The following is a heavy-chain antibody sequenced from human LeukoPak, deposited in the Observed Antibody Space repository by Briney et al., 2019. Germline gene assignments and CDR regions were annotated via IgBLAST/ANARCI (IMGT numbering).Heavy chain of an antibody. D-gene: IGHD3-10*01. CDR3: ASSRALWFGRKKYNWFDP. CDR1: GYTFTSYY. J-gene: IGHJ5*02. V-gene: IGHV1-46*01. CDR2: INPSGGST. Sequence: ASVKVSCKASGYTFTSYYMHWVRQAPGQGLEWMGIINPSGGSTSYAQKFQGRVTMTRDTSTSTVYMELSSLRSEDTAVYYCASSRALWFGRKKYNWFDPWGQGTLVTVST.